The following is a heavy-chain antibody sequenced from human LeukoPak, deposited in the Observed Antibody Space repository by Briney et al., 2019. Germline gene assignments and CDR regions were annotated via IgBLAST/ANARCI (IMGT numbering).Heavy chain of an antibody. CDR1: GGSISDYY. D-gene: IGHD1-26*01. CDR3: ARRKSGTYGSWIDY. Sequence: SETLSLTCTVSGGSISDYYWGWIRQPPGRELEWIGYIYFSGNTNYNPSLKSRVTMSVDTSKNQFSLSLSSVTVADTAVYYCARRKSGTYGSWIDYWGQGTVVTVSS. J-gene: IGHJ4*02. CDR2: IYFSGNT. V-gene: IGHV4-59*08.